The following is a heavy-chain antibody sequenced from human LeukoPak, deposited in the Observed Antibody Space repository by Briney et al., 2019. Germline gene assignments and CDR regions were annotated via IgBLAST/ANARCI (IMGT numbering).Heavy chain of an antibody. D-gene: IGHD3-3*01. Sequence: PSETLSLTCTVSGGAISSSSYYWGWIRQPPGKGLEWIGSIYYSGRTYYNPSLKSQVTISVDTSKNQFSLKLSSVTAADTAVYYCARAYDFWPYMDVWGKGTTVTVSS. V-gene: IGHV4-39*07. J-gene: IGHJ6*03. CDR2: IYYSGRT. CDR1: GGAISSSSYY. CDR3: ARAYDFWPYMDV.